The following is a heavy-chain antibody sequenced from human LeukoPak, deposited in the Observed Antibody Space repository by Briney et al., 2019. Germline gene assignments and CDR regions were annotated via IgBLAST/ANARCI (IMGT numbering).Heavy chain of an antibody. Sequence: GASVKVSCKASGGTFGSYAISWVRQAPGQGLEWMGRIIPIFGTANYAQKFQDRVTITTDESTSTAYMELSSLRSEDTAVYYCAREWYYYDSSGPENYYFDYWGQGTLVTVSS. CDR3: AREWYYYDSSGPENYYFDY. J-gene: IGHJ4*02. CDR1: GGTFGSYA. CDR2: IIPIFGTA. D-gene: IGHD3-22*01. V-gene: IGHV1-69*05.